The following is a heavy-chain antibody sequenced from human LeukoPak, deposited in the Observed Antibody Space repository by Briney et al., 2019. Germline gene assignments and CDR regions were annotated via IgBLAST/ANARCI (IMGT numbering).Heavy chain of an antibody. CDR3: ARDYGGSIRRAAAGIDY. V-gene: IGHV3-33*01. CDR2: IWYDGSNK. J-gene: IGHJ4*02. D-gene: IGHD6-13*01. Sequence: PGGSLRLSCAASGFTFSSSGMHWVSQAPGKGLELVAVIWYDGSNKYYADSVKGRFTISRDNSKNTLYLQMNSLRAEDTAVYYCARDYGGSIRRAAAGIDYWGQETLVTVSS. CDR1: GFTFSSSG.